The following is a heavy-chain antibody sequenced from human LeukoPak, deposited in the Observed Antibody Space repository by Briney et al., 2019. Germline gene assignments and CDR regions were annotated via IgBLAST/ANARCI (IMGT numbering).Heavy chain of an antibody. V-gene: IGHV3-11*01. J-gene: IGHJ4*02. CDR1: GFTFSDYY. CDR3: AKVPHLYYGSGSYQLDY. Sequence: GGSLRLSCSASGFTFSDYYMSWIRQAPGKGLEWVSYISSSGSTIYYADSVKGRFTISRDNAKNSLYLQMNSLRADDTAVYYCAKVPHLYYGSGSYQLDYWGQGTLVTVSS. D-gene: IGHD3-10*01. CDR2: ISSSGSTI.